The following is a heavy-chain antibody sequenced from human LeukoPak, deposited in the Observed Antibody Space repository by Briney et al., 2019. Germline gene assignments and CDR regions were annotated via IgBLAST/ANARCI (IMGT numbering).Heavy chain of an antibody. CDR3: TTDRGRAPRKPTNY. J-gene: IGHJ4*02. CDR1: GFTFGDYA. V-gene: IGHV3-49*03. CDR2: IRSKAYGGTT. Sequence: PGGSLRLSCTASGFTFGDYAMSWFRQAPGKGLEWVGFIRSKAYGGTTDYAAPVKGRFTISRDDSKNTLYLQMNSLKTEDTAVYYCTTDRGRAPRKPTNYWGQGTLVTVSS. D-gene: IGHD1-14*01.